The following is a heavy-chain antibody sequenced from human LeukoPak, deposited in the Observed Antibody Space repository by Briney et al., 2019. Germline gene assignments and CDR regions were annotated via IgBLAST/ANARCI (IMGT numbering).Heavy chain of an antibody. Sequence: GGSLRLSCAAPGFTFSSYWMSWVRQAPGKGLEWVANIKQDGSEKYYVDSVKGRFTISRDNAKNSLYLQMNSLRAEDTAVYYCARIKAAAGTFDPWGQGTLVTVSS. CDR3: ARIKAAAGTFDP. V-gene: IGHV3-7*01. CDR1: GFTFSSYW. J-gene: IGHJ5*02. CDR2: IKQDGSEK. D-gene: IGHD6-13*01.